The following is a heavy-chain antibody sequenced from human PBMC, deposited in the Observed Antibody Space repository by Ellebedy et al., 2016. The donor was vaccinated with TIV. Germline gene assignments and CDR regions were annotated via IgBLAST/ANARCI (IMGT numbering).Heavy chain of an antibody. Sequence: GESLKISCAASGFTFGCCAMSWVRQAPGKGLEWVSVISNGGDTTCADSVKGRFTISRDNSKNTLYLQMNSLRAGDTAIYYCARLRYFGSGSYSDYWGQGTLVTVSS. CDR2: ISNGGDTT. D-gene: IGHD3-10*01. J-gene: IGHJ4*02. V-gene: IGHV3-23*01. CDR3: ARLRYFGSGSYSDY. CDR1: GFTFGCCA.